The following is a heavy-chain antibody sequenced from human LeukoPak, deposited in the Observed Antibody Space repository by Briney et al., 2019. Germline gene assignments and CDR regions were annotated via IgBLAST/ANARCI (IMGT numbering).Heavy chain of an antibody. V-gene: IGHV4-31*03. CDR3: ARTPDYYGSGSYQGYFDY. CDR2: IYYSGST. CDR1: GGSISSGGYY. Sequence: SQTLSLTCTVSGGSISSGGYYWSWVRQHPGKGLEWIVYIYYSGSTYYNPSLKSRVTISVDTSKNQFSLKLSSVTAADTAVYYCARTPDYYGSGSYQGYFDYWGQGTLVTVSS. J-gene: IGHJ4*02. D-gene: IGHD3-10*01.